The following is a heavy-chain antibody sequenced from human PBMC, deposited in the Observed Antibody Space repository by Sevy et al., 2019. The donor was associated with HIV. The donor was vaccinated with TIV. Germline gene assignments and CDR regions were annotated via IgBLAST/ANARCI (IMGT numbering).Heavy chain of an antibody. Sequence: GGSLRLSCAASGFTFTNYDMHWVRRAPGRGLDWVAVPSHDERYKNYAESVKVRFTISRDNFKNTLFLQMDSLRPEDTAVYFCATLVSCGGDCYYLDSWGQGALVTVSS. D-gene: IGHD2-21*02. CDR1: GFTFTNYD. V-gene: IGHV3-30*04. CDR2: PSHDERYK. CDR3: ATLVSCGGDCYYLDS. J-gene: IGHJ4*02.